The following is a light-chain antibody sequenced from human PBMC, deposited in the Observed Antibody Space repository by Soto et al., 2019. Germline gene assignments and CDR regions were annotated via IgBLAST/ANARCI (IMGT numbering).Light chain of an antibody. V-gene: IGLV4-69*01. CDR2: LNSDGSH. Sequence: QPVLTQSPSASASLGASVKLTCTLSSGHSSYAIAWHQQQPEKGPRYLMKLNSDGSHSKGDGIPDRFSGSSSGAERYLTISSLQSEDEADDYCQTWGTGSKVFGGGTKLTVL. CDR3: QTWGTGSKV. CDR1: SGHSSYA. J-gene: IGLJ2*01.